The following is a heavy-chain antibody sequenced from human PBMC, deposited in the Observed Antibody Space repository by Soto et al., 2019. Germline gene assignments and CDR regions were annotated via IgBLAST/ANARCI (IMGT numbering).Heavy chain of an antibody. J-gene: IGHJ4*02. D-gene: IGHD3-16*01. V-gene: IGHV1-69*01. Sequence: QVQLVQSGAEVRKPGSSVKVSCKASGGTFSRHAISWVRQAPGQGLEWMGGIIPIFGTANHAQKFQGRVTIIADESTSTVYMELSSLRSEDTAMYYCARGWGYDGNDYYAAYWGQGPLVIVSS. CDR1: GGTFSRHA. CDR2: IIPIFGTA. CDR3: ARGWGYDGNDYYAAY.